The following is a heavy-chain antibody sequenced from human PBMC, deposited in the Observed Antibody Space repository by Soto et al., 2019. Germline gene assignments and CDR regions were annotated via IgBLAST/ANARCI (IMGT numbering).Heavy chain of an antibody. D-gene: IGHD2-2*01. CDR2: IVVGSGNT. CDR1: GFSCTSSA. Sequence: QMQLVQSGPEVKKPGTSVKVSWKASGFSCTSSAVQWVRQARGQRLEWIGWIVVGSGNTNYAQKFQERVTITRDMSTSTAYMEMSSLRSEDTAVYYCAAGYCSSTSCHTGRVYWGQGTLVTASS. J-gene: IGHJ4*02. V-gene: IGHV1-58*01. CDR3: AAGYCSSTSCHTGRVY.